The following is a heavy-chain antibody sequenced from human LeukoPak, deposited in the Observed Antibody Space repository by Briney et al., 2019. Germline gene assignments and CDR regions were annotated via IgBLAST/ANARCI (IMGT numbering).Heavy chain of an antibody. J-gene: IGHJ4*02. CDR3: ARVDLQKHPDY. CDR2: ISHSGET. D-gene: IGHD4-11*01. CDR1: GGSFSGYW. Sequence: KTSETLSLTCAVSGGSFSGYWWCWIRQSPGTGLEWIGEISHSGETNYNPSFESRVSISLDTSKNQFSLHLSSVTAADTAVYYCARVDLQKHPDYWGQGTLVAVSS. V-gene: IGHV4-34*01.